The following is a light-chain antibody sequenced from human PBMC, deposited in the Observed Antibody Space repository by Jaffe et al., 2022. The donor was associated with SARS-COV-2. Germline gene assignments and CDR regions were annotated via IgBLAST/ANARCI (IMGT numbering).Light chain of an antibody. Sequence: EIVLTQSPATLSLSPGERATLSCRAGQSVSSYLAWYQHIPGQAPRLLIYDASNRATGIPARFSGSGSGTDFTLTISSLEPEDFAVYYCQQRSNWPSTFGGGTKVEIK. V-gene: IGKV3-11*01. CDR2: DAS. J-gene: IGKJ4*01. CDR1: QSVSSY. CDR3: QQRSNWPST.